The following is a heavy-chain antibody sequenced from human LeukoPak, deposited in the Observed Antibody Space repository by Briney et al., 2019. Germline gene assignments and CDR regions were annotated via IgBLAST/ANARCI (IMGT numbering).Heavy chain of an antibody. Sequence: GGSLRLSCAASGFTFSSYGMNWVRQAPGKGLEWVSSISSSSSYIYYADSVKGRFTISRDNAKNSLYLQMNSLRAEDTAVYYCARDPRYCSGGSCYGSSPFDYWGQGTLVTVSS. V-gene: IGHV3-21*01. D-gene: IGHD2-15*01. CDR1: GFTFSSYG. CDR2: ISSSSSYI. CDR3: ARDPRYCSGGSCYGSSPFDY. J-gene: IGHJ4*02.